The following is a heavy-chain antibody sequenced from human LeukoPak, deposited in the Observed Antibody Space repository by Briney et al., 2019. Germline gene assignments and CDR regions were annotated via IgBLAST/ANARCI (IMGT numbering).Heavy chain of an antibody. CDR3: ARVDSSGYYYYMDV. D-gene: IGHD3-22*01. Sequence: SETLSLTCTVSGGSISSYYWSWIRQPPGKGLEWIGYIYYSGSTNYNPSLKSRVTISVDTSKNQFSLKLSSVTAADTAVYYCARVDSSGYYYYMDVWGKGTTVTISS. CDR2: IYYSGST. J-gene: IGHJ6*03. V-gene: IGHV4-59*01. CDR1: GGSISSYY.